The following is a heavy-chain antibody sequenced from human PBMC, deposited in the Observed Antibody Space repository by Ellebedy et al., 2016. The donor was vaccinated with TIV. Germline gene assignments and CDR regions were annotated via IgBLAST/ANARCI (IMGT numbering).Heavy chain of an antibody. CDR3: AKGSFPFGDKSERIYSFQY. CDR1: GFIVSTNH. D-gene: IGHD3-10*01. V-gene: IGHV3-53*04. CDR2: GYT. Sequence: PGGSLRLSCTASGFIVSTNHMSWVRQAPGKGLEWVGGYTNYADSVKGRFTISTHNSRNTLYLQMTNLRIEDTAVYYCAKGSFPFGDKSERIYSFQYWGQGTLVTVSS. J-gene: IGHJ4*02.